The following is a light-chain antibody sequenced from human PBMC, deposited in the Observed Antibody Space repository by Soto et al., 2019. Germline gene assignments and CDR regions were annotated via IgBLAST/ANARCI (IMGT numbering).Light chain of an antibody. CDR1: SSDVGDYNY. V-gene: IGLV2-14*01. J-gene: IGLJ1*01. CDR2: EVT. Sequence: QSVLTQPASVSGSPGQSITISCTGTSSDVGDYNYVSWYQQHPGKAPKLMIFEVTNRASGVSNRFSGSKSGNTASLTISGLQAEDEADYYCQSYDRSLSGSFFGTGTKVTVL. CDR3: QSYDRSLSGSF.